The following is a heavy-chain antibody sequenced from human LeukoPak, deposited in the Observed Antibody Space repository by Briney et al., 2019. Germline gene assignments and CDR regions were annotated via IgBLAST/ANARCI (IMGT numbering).Heavy chain of an antibody. D-gene: IGHD3-3*01. Sequence: GSLRLSCVASGFTFSSYWMTWVRQAPGKGLEWVANIKQDGSEKYYVDSVKGRFTISRDNAKNSLYLQMNSLRAEDTAVYYCARDPRATYYDFWSGPGFDYWGQGTLVTVSS. J-gene: IGHJ4*02. V-gene: IGHV3-7*01. CDR3: ARDPRATYYDFWSGPGFDY. CDR1: GFTFSSYW. CDR2: IKQDGSEK.